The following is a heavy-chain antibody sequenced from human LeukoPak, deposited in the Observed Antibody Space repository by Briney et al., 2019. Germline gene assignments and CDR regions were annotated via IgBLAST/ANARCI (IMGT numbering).Heavy chain of an antibody. D-gene: IGHD3-3*01. J-gene: IGHJ5*02. CDR3: ARHVEVRSGYYFWFDP. CDR2: IYYSGST. V-gene: IGHV4-39*01. Sequence: PSETLSLTCTVSGGSISSSSYYWGWIRQPPGKGLEWIRSIYYSGSTYYNPSLKSRVTISVDTSKNQFSLKLSSVTAADTAVYYCARHVEVRSGYYFWFDPWGQGTLVTVSS. CDR1: GGSISSSSYY.